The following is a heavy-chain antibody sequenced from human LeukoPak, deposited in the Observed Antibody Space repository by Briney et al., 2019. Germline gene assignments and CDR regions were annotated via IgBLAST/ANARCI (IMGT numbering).Heavy chain of an antibody. V-gene: IGHV3-30*03. J-gene: IGHJ5*02. CDR3: ARDRHSYGFTLAA. Sequence: GQSLRLSCEASGFTFRGYGMHWVRQSPGKGLEWVAVISYDGNAKAFADSVKGRFIISRDNPKNTLFLQMNSLRPEDTGLYYCARDRHSYGFTLAAWGQGTPVIVSS. CDR1: GFTFRGYG. CDR2: ISYDGNAK. D-gene: IGHD5-18*01.